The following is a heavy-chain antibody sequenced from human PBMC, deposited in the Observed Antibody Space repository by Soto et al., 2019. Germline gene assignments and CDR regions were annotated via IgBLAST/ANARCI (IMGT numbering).Heavy chain of an antibody. CDR1: GFTFSSYA. CDR2: ISYDGSNK. CDR3: ARAPSPGSSSGYYFDY. J-gene: IGHJ4*02. Sequence: QVQLVESGGGVVQPGRSLRLSCAASGFTFSSYAMHWVRQAPGKGLEWVAVISYDGSNKYYADSVKGRFTISRDNSKNTLYLQMNSLRAEDTAVYYCARAPSPGSSSGYYFDYWGQGTLVTVSS. V-gene: IGHV3-30-3*01. D-gene: IGHD6-13*01.